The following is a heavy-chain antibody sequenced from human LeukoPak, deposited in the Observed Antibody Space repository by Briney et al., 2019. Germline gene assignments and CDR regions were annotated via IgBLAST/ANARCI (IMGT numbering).Heavy chain of an antibody. CDR2: IYTSGST. D-gene: IGHD3-22*01. CDR1: GGSISSGSYY. CDR3: ARAEGEYYDSSGDYWFDP. V-gene: IGHV4-61*02. J-gene: IGHJ5*02. Sequence: SETLSLTCTVSGGSISSGSYYWSWIRQPAGKGLEWIGRIYTSGSTNYNPSLKSRGTISVDTSKNQFSLKLSSVTAADTAVYYCARAEGEYYDSSGDYWFDPWGQGTLVTVSS.